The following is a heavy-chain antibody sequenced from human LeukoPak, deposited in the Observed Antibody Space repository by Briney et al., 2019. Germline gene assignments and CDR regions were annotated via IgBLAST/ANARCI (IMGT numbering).Heavy chain of an antibody. D-gene: IGHD3-3*01. J-gene: IGHJ6*02. Sequence: GGSLRLSCAASGFTFSDYYMSWIRQAPGKGLEWVSYISSSGSTIYCADSVKGRFTISRDNAKNSLYLQTNSLRAEDTAVYYCAKGYYDFWSGFIDYYYGMDVWGQGTTVTVSS. CDR1: GFTFSDYY. CDR2: ISSSGSTI. V-gene: IGHV3-11*01. CDR3: AKGYYDFWSGFIDYYYGMDV.